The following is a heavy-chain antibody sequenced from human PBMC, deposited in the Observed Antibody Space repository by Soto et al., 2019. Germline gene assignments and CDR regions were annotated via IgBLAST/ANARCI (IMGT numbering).Heavy chain of an antibody. Sequence: QVQLVESGGGVVQPGRSLRLSCAASGFTFSSYAMHWVRQAPGKGLEWVAVISYDGSNKYYADSVKGRFTISGDNSKNTLYLQMNSLRAEDTAVYYCARGRGGYDSSGYYFWSYGYWGQGTLVTVSS. CDR3: ARGRGGYDSSGYYFWSYGY. J-gene: IGHJ4*02. V-gene: IGHV3-30-3*01. CDR2: ISYDGSNK. CDR1: GFTFSSYA. D-gene: IGHD3-22*01.